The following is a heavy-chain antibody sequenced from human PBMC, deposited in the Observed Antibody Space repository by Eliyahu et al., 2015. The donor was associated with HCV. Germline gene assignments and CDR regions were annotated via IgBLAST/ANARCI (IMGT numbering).Heavy chain of an antibody. D-gene: IGHD3-22*01. CDR3: ARGVVVIKYWYXDL. CDR2: IYTSGST. CDR1: GXXINSYY. V-gene: IGHV4-4*07. Sequence: VQLQESGPGLVKPSETLSLTCTVSGXXINSYYWXWIRQPAGKGLEWIGRIYTSGSTDYNPSFKSRVTMSADTSKKQFSLKLSSVTAADTAVYYCARGVVVIKYWYXDLXGRGTXVTVSS. J-gene: IGHJ2*01.